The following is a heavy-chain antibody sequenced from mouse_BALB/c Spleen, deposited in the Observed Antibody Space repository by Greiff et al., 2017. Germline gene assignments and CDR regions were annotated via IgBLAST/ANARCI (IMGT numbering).Heavy chain of an antibody. V-gene: IGHV5-9-3*01. CDR3: ARLGRYKAMDY. D-gene: IGHD2-14*01. Sequence: EVKLMESGGGLVKPGGSLKLSCAASGFTFSSYAMSWVRQTPEKRLEWVATISSGGSYTYYPDSVKGRFTISRDNAKNTLYLQMSSLRSEDTAMYYCARLGRYKAMDYWGQGTSVTVSS. J-gene: IGHJ4*01. CDR1: GFTFSSYA. CDR2: ISSGGSYT.